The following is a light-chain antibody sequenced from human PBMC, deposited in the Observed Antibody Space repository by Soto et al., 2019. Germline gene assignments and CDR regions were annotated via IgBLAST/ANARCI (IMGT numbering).Light chain of an antibody. V-gene: IGLV2-23*01. Sequence: QSALTQPASVSGSPGQSITISCTGTSSDVGSYNFVSWYQQHPGKAPKVMIYEGSKRPSGVSNRFSGSKSGNTASLTISGRQAEDGADYYCCSYAGSRTWVFGTGTKLTVL. CDR2: EGS. CDR1: SSDVGSYNF. CDR3: CSYAGSRTWV. J-gene: IGLJ1*01.